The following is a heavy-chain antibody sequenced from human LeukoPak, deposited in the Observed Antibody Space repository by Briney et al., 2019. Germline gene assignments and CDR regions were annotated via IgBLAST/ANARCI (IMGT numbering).Heavy chain of an antibody. CDR1: GFTFSDYY. Sequence: GALRLSCAASGFTFSDYYMSWVRQAPGKGLEWVSYISSSGSTIYYADSVKGRITISRDNAKNSLHLQMNSLRAEDTAVYYCARGHYCSSTSCSPVDYWGQGTLVTVSS. J-gene: IGHJ4*02. CDR2: ISSSGSTI. CDR3: ARGHYCSSTSCSPVDY. V-gene: IGHV3-11*04. D-gene: IGHD2-2*01.